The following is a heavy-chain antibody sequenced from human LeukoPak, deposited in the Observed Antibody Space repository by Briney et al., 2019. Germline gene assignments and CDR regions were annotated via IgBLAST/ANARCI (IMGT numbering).Heavy chain of an antibody. V-gene: IGHV3-74*01. Sequence: PGGSLRLSCAPSGFTFSSYYMYWVRQAPGKGPVWVSGTNTVGSTTSYADSVVKGRFTISRDNAKNTLYLQMNSLRAEDTAVYYCVAYNWNYPDYWGQGTLVTVSS. CDR3: VAYNWNYPDY. CDR2: TNTVGSTT. D-gene: IGHD1-7*01. J-gene: IGHJ4*02. CDR1: GFTFSSYY.